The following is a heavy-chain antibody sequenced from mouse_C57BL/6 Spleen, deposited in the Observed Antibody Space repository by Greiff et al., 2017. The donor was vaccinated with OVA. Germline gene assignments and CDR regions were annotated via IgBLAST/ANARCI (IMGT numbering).Heavy chain of an antibody. J-gene: IGHJ1*03. CDR1: GFTFSDYY. CDR3: ARGDYYGSSYSYFDV. CDR2: INYDGSST. Sequence: EVKLVESEGGLVQPGSSMKLSCTASGFTFSDYYMAWVRQVPEKGLEWVANINYDGSSTYYLDSLKSRFIISRDNAKNILYLQMSSLKSEDTATYYCARGDYYGSSYSYFDVWGTGTTVTVSS. D-gene: IGHD1-1*01. V-gene: IGHV5-16*01.